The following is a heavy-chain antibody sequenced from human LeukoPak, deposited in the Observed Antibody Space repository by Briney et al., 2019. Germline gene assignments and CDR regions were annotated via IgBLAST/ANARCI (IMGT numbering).Heavy chain of an antibody. V-gene: IGHV1-46*01. CDR2: INPSGGST. CDR1: GYTFTSYY. D-gene: IGHD2-2*02. J-gene: IGHJ6*02. Sequence: EASVTVSCKASGYTFTSYYMHWVRQAPGQGLEWMGIINPSGGSTSYAQKFQGRVTMTRDTSTSTVYMELSSLRSEDTAVYYCASGDCSSTSCYSYYYYGMDVWGQGTTVTVSS. CDR3: ASGDCSSTSCYSYYYYGMDV.